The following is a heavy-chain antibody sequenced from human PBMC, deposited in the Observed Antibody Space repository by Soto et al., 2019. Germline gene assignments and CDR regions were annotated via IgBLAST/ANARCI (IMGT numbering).Heavy chain of an antibody. CDR3: ARDGVYYYYGMDV. CDR1: GFTFSSYA. J-gene: IGHJ6*02. D-gene: IGHD3-16*01. Sequence: PGGSLRLSCAASGFTFSSYAVHWVRQAPGKGLEWVAVISYDGSNKYYADSVKGRFTISRDNSKNTLYLQMNSLRAEDTAVYYCARDGVYYYYGMDVWGQGTTVTVSS. CDR2: ISYDGSNK. V-gene: IGHV3-30-3*01.